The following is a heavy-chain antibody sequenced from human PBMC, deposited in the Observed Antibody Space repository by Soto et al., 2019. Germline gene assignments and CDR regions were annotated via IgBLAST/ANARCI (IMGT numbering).Heavy chain of an antibody. V-gene: IGHV1-24*01. CDR1: GYTLTELS. Sequence: ASVKVSCKVSGYTLTELSMHWVLQAPGKGLEWMGGFDPEDGETIYAQKFQGRVTMTEDTSTDTAYMELSSLRSEDTAVYYCATGSSNGRQWLNGAFDIWGQGTMVTVSS. J-gene: IGHJ3*02. CDR2: FDPEDGET. D-gene: IGHD6-19*01. CDR3: ATGSSNGRQWLNGAFDI.